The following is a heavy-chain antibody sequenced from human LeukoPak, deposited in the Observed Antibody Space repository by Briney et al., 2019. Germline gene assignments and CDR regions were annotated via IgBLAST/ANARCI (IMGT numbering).Heavy chain of an antibody. CDR1: GGSFSGYY. Sequence: SETLSLTCAVYGGSFSGYYWSWIRQPPGKGLEWIGEINHSGSTNYNPSLKSRVTISVDTSKNQFSLKLSSVTAADTAVYYCARGFTTGTPKRGNNGFDPWGKGTLVTVSS. CDR3: ARGFTTGTPKRGNNGFDP. CDR2: INHSGST. D-gene: IGHD1-1*01. V-gene: IGHV4-34*01. J-gene: IGHJ5*02.